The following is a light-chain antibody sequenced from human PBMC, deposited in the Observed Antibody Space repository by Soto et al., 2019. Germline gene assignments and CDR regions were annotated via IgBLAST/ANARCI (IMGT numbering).Light chain of an antibody. Sequence: DIVMTQSPDSLAVSLGERATINCKSSQSVLHSSNNKNYLAWYQQKPGQPPELLIYWASTRESGVPDRFSGSGSGTDFTLTISSLQAEDVAVYYCQQYYSTPQTFGQGTKVDIK. CDR2: WAS. CDR1: QSVLHSSNNKNY. J-gene: IGKJ1*01. CDR3: QQYYSTPQT. V-gene: IGKV4-1*01.